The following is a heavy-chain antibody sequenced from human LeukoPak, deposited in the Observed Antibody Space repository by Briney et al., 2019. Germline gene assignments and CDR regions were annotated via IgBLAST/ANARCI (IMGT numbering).Heavy chain of an antibody. D-gene: IGHD3-22*01. V-gene: IGHV3-7*01. CDR2: IKQDGSEK. J-gene: IGHJ5*02. CDR1: GFTFSTYW. CDR3: ASGGSTYFYDTSDYS. Sequence: PGGSLRLSCAASGFTFSTYWMSWVRQAPGKGLEWVANIKQDGSEKYYVDSVKGRFLISRDNAKNSLYLQMNSLRAEDTAVYYCASGGSTYFYDTSDYSWGQGTLVTVSS.